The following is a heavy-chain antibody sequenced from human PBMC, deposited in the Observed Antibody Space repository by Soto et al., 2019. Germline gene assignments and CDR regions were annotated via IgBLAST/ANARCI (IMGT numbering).Heavy chain of an antibody. CDR1: GGSISSYY. D-gene: IGHD3-9*01. CDR2: IYYSGST. CDR3: ARGFRGSYYDFLTRHPSDSFHI. Sequence: SETLSLTCTVSGGSISSYYWSWIRQPPGKGLEWIGYIYYSGSTNYNPSLKSRVTISVDTSKNQFSLKLSSVTAADTAVYYCARGFRGSYYDFLTRHPSDSFHIWGKATMVTV. V-gene: IGHV4-59*01. J-gene: IGHJ3*02.